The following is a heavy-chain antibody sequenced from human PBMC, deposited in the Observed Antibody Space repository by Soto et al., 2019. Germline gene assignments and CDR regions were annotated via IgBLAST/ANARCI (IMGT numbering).Heavy chain of an antibody. CDR3: VKNRGAGSLSNWSFAS. D-gene: IGHD1-26*01. J-gene: IGHJ2*01. CDR2: IYYSGST. V-gene: IGHV4-31*03. CDR1: GGSISSSSYY. Sequence: SETLSLTCTVSGGSISSSSYYWGWIRQPPGKGLEWIGYIYYSGSTYYNPSLKSRVTISVDTSKNQFSLKLSSVTAADTAVYYCVKNRGAGSLSNWSFASWGRGSLVTVSS.